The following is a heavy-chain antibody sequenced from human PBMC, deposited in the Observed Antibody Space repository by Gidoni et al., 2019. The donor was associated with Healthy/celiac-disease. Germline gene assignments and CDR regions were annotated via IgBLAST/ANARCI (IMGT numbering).Heavy chain of an antibody. Sequence: EVQLVLSGGGLVKPGGSVRHSCAALGFTFSSYSMNWVRQAPGKGLEWVSSISSSSSYIYYADSVKGRFTISRDNAKNSLYLQMNSLRAEDTAVYYCARDGYSSSAHYYFDYWGQGTLVTVSS. J-gene: IGHJ4*02. CDR2: ISSSSSYI. V-gene: IGHV3-21*01. CDR1: GFTFSSYS. D-gene: IGHD6-13*01. CDR3: ARDGYSSSAHYYFDY.